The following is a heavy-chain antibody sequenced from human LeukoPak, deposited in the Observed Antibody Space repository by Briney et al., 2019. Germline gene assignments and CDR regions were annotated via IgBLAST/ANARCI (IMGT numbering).Heavy chain of an antibody. CDR1: GGSISSYY. Sequence: PSETLSLTCTVSGGSISSYYWSWIRQPPGKGLEWIGYIYTSGSTNYNPSLKSRVTISVDTSKNQFSLKLSSVTAADTAVYYCARQIRDAFDIWGQGTMVTVSS. D-gene: IGHD4-17*01. J-gene: IGHJ3*02. CDR3: ARQIRDAFDI. V-gene: IGHV4-4*09. CDR2: IYTSGST.